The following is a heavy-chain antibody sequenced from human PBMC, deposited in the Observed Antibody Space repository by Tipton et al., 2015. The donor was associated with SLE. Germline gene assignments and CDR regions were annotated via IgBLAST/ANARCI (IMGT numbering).Heavy chain of an antibody. D-gene: IGHD2-2*02. CDR1: GGSFSGYY. J-gene: IGHJ1*01. V-gene: IGHV4-34*01. Sequence: LRLSCAVYGGSFSGYYWSWIRQPPGKGLEWIGEINHSGSTNYNPSLKSRVTLSEDTSKNQFSLKLSSVTAADTAVYYCASSELYCSSTSCYKAGQIHHWGQGTLATVSS. CDR2: INHSGST. CDR3: ASSELYCSSTSCYKAGQIHH.